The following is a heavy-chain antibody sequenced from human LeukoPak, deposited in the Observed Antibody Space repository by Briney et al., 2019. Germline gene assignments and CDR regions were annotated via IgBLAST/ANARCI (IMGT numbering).Heavy chain of an antibody. D-gene: IGHD2-8*01. CDR3: AREMVKRGFWFDP. V-gene: IGHV3-30-3*01. CDR1: GFTFSRYA. CDR2: ISSDGGDK. J-gene: IGHJ5*02. Sequence: GKSLRLSCAASGFTFSRYAMHWVRQAPGKGLEWVTIISSDGGDKFYADSVKGRFTISRDNSNNTLYLQMNSLRAEDTAVYYCAREMVKRGFWFDPWGQGTLVTVSS.